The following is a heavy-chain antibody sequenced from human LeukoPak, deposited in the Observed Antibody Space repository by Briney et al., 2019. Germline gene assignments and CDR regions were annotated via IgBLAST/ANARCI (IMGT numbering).Heavy chain of an antibody. J-gene: IGHJ4*02. V-gene: IGHV3-48*02. CDR2: ISPSSTAI. CDR1: DFTFSSCN. Sequence: GGSLSLSCAASDFTFSSCNMNWLRQAPGKGLEWLSYISPSSTAIYYADSVRGRFTISRDNAKNSLYLQMNSLRDEDTAVYYCATVRAGGYFDYWGQGTLVAVSS. D-gene: IGHD4-23*01. CDR3: ATVRAGGYFDY.